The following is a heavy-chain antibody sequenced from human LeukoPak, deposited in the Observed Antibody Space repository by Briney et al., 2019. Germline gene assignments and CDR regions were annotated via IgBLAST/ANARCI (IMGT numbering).Heavy chain of an antibody. CDR2: IRYDGSNN. D-gene: IGHD6-19*01. Sequence: GGSLRLSCAASGFSFSSYAMSWVRQAPGTGLARVAFIRYDGSNNYYADSVKSRFTTSRDNSKNTLYLQMNSLRAEDTAVYYCAKDRIAVAGYFDYWGQGTLVTVSS. J-gene: IGHJ4*02. V-gene: IGHV3-30*02. CDR3: AKDRIAVAGYFDY. CDR1: GFSFSSYA.